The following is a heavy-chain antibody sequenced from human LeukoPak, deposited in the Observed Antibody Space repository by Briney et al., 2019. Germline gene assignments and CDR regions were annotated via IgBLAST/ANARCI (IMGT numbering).Heavy chain of an antibody. Sequence: SETLSLTCAVYGGSFSNYYWSWIRQPPGKGLEWIGEINHSGSTHYNPSLKRRVTISIDTSKNQFSLNLSSVTAADTAVYFCARQDYGEVNWGQGTLVTVSS. D-gene: IGHD4-17*01. J-gene: IGHJ4*02. CDR1: GGSFSNYY. CDR2: INHSGST. V-gene: IGHV4-34*01. CDR3: ARQDYGEVN.